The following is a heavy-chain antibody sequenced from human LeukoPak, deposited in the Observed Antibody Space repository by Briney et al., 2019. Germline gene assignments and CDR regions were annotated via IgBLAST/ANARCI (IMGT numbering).Heavy chain of an antibody. CDR3: ARGRGRDHRITGEIPFDY. CDR2: IIPLLVTA. CDR1: GGSFGNFA. Sequence: SVKVSCKTSGGSFGNFALNWVRQAPGQGLEWMGRIIPLLVTAEYAQKFQGRVTISVDTSTTTAYMEVNILTSDDAAVYYCARGRGRDHRITGEIPFDYWGQGTLVTVSS. D-gene: IGHD7-27*01. V-gene: IGHV1-69*04. J-gene: IGHJ4*02.